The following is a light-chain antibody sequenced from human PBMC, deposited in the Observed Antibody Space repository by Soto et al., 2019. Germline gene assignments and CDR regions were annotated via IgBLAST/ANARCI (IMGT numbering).Light chain of an antibody. CDR1: QGISSW. Sequence: DIPNTPTPSSASASVGDRVSLTLWASQGISSWLAWYQQKPGKAPKLLIYAASSLQSGVPSRFSGSGSGTDFTLTISSLQPEDFATYYCQQANSFPLTFGGGSMVDVK. CDR3: QQANSFPLT. CDR2: AAS. J-gene: IGKJ4*01. V-gene: IGKV1-12*01.